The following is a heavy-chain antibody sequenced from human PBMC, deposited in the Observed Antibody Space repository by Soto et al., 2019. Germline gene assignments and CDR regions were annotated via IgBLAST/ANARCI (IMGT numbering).Heavy chain of an antibody. Sequence: GGSLRLSSAASGFTFSNHVMNWVRQAPGKGLEWVSAINGGGGSTFYADSVKGRFTISRDNSKNTLYLQMHSLRADDTAVYYCANVPEYNFWSGYRYYFDYWGQGTLVTVSS. D-gene: IGHD3-3*01. V-gene: IGHV3-23*01. CDR3: ANVPEYNFWSGYRYYFDY. CDR2: INGGGGST. CDR1: GFTFSNHV. J-gene: IGHJ4*02.